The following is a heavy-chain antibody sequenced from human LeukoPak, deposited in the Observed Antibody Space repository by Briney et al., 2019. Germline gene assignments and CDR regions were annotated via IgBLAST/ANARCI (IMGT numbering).Heavy chain of an antibody. V-gene: IGHV3-23*01. CDR2: IRDSGSST. J-gene: IGHJ4*02. CDR3: AKYGPQDSGSSHFDY. Sequence: GGSLRLPCAASGFTFSSYAMSWVRQAPGKGLGWVSAIRDSGSSTHYADSVKGRFTTSRDNSKNTLFLQMNSLRAEDTAIYYCAKYGPQDSGSSHFDYWGQGALVTVSS. CDR1: GFTFSSYA. D-gene: IGHD1-26*01.